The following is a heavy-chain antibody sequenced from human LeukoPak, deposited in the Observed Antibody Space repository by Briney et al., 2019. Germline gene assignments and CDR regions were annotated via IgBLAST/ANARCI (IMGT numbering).Heavy chain of an antibody. V-gene: IGHV3-48*01. CDR3: ARATAAAGVDAFDI. J-gene: IGHJ3*02. CDR2: ISSSSSTI. Sequence: PGGSLRLSCAASGFTFSSYSMNWVRQAPGKGLEWVSYISSSSSTIYYADSVKGRFTISRGNAKNSLYLQMNSLRVEDTAVYYCARATAAAGVDAFDIWGQGTIVTVSS. D-gene: IGHD6-13*01. CDR1: GFTFSSYS.